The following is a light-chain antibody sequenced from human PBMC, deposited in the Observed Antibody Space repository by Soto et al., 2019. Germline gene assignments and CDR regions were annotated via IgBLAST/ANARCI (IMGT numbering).Light chain of an antibody. J-gene: IGKJ2*01. V-gene: IGKV1-5*03. CDR2: KAC. Sequence: DIQMTQSPSTLSASVGDRVTITCRASQNINSWLAWYQQKPGKAPKLLIYKACNLESGVPSRYSGSGPGTDSTLADSSLQHYDAGPYYGRLHNRRYSCGRGNKLEIK. CDR3: RLHNRRYS. CDR1: QNINSW.